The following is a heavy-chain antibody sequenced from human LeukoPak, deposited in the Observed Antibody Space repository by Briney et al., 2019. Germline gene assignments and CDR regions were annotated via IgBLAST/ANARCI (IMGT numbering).Heavy chain of an antibody. CDR2: IYSGGTT. V-gene: IGHV3-66*01. CDR3: ARETGYNHYYSMDV. J-gene: IGHJ6*02. CDR1: GFTFSIYA. Sequence: GGSLRLSCAASGFTFSIYAMTWVRQAPGKGLEWVSLIYSGGTTYYADSVKGRFTISRDNSKNTLYLQMNSLRDEDSAVYFCARETGYNHYYSMDVWGQGTTVTVSS.